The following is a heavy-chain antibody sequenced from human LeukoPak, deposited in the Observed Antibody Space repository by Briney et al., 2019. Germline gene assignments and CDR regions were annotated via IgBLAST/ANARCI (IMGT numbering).Heavy chain of an antibody. CDR3: TTSGCEY. J-gene: IGHJ4*02. Sequence: GGSLRLSCAASGFTFSIHWMTWVRQAPGKGLEWVATIKPDGNDKYFVDSVKGRFTVSRDDAKTSLYLQMNSLRAEDTAMYYCTTSGCEYWGQGTLVTVSS. D-gene: IGHD6-19*01. CDR2: IKPDGNDK. CDR1: GFTFSIHW. V-gene: IGHV3-7*03.